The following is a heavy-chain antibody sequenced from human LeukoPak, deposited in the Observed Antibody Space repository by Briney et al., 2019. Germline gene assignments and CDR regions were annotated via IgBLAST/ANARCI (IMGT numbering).Heavy chain of an antibody. J-gene: IGHJ4*02. CDR1: GFTFASYD. CDR3: ARDRAYRSGLGNFDD. Sequence: AGGSLRFSCAASGFTFASYDMTWVRQAPGKGLEWVSAISGSGGSTYYADSVKGRFTISRDNSKNTLYLQMNSLRAEDTAVYYCARDRAYRSGLGNFDDWGQGTLVTVSS. D-gene: IGHD3-10*01. CDR2: ISGSGGST. V-gene: IGHV3-23*01.